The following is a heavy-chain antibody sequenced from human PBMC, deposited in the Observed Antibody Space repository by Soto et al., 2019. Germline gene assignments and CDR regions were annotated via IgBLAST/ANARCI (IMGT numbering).Heavy chain of an antibody. CDR2: ISAYSGNT. V-gene: IGHV1-18*01. CDR3: ARGDTYYVNWYFDY. Sequence: QVQLVQSGAEVKKPGASVKVSCKTSGFTFTNYYINWVRQAPGQGLEVMGWISAYSGNTNYAQNLQGRVTMTTDTSASTAYPELRSLRSDDTAVYFCARGDTYYVNWYFDYWGQGTLVTVSS. CDR1: GFTFTNYY. J-gene: IGHJ4*02. D-gene: IGHD1-1*01.